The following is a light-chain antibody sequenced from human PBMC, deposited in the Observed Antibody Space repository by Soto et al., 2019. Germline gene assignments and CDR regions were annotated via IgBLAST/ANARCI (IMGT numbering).Light chain of an antibody. CDR1: SSDVGDYNY. Sequence: QSALTQPASVSGSPGQSITISCTGTSSDVGDYNYVSWYQHHPGKAPKLMIFEVSNRPSGVSNRFSGSKSGNTASLTISGLQAEDEADYDCTSYTTSSSTYVFGTGTKLTVL. CDR3: TSYTTSSSTYV. CDR2: EVS. V-gene: IGLV2-14*01. J-gene: IGLJ1*01.